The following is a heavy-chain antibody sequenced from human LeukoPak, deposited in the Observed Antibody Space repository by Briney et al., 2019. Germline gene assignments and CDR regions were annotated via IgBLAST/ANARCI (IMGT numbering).Heavy chain of an antibody. CDR2: ISTYSGNT. V-gene: IGHV1-18*01. D-gene: IGHD3-10*01. J-gene: IGHJ6*03. CDR1: GYTFTSYG. CDR3: ASSGSGSYYNSYYYMDV. Sequence: GASVKVSCKASGYTFTSYGISWVRQAPGQGLEWMGWISTYSGNTNYAQKLQGRVTMTTDTSTSTAYMELRSLRSDDTAAYYCASSGSGSYYNSYYYMDVWGKGTTVTVSS.